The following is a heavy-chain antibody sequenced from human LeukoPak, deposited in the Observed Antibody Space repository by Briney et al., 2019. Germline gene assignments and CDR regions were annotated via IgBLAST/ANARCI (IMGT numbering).Heavy chain of an antibody. CDR2: ISGSGGST. D-gene: IGHD3-22*01. CDR3: AKGDSTGYDYNYFDY. V-gene: IGHV3-23*01. J-gene: IGHJ4*02. Sequence: PGGSLRLSCAAPGFTFSTYAMSWVRQGPGKGLEWVSGISGSGGSTKYADSVKGRFTISRDNSKNTLYLQMNSLRAEDTAVYYCAKGDSTGYDYNYFDYWGQGILVTVSS. CDR1: GFTFSTYA.